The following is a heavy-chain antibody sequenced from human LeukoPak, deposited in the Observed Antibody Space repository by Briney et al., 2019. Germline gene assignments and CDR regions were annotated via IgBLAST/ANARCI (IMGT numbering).Heavy chain of an antibody. D-gene: IGHD4-17*01. J-gene: IGHJ4*02. CDR2: INPNSAGT. V-gene: IGHV1-2*02. CDR1: GYTFTGYY. Sequence: GPSVKVSCKASGYTFTGYYMHWVRQAPGQGLEWMGWINPNSAGTNYAQKFQGRVTMTRDTSISTAYMELSRLRSDDTAVYYCARDLAYGDYIFDYWGQGTLVTVSS. CDR3: ARDLAYGDYIFDY.